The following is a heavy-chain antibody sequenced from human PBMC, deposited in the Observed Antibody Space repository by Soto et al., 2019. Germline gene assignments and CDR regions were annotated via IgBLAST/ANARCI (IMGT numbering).Heavy chain of an antibody. D-gene: IGHD4-17*01. Sequence: QLQLQESGSGLVKPSQTLSLTCAVSGDSITYGHYSWTWIRQPPGKGLEWIGYIYQSGSTYYNPSLNARVTISMDRSKHQFALKLNSVTAANTAGHFCARGGGGTVTTLGFDYWGQGTLVTVSS. CDR1: GDSITYGHYS. V-gene: IGHV4-30-2*01. J-gene: IGHJ4*02. CDR2: IYQSGST. CDR3: ARGGGGTVTTLGFDY.